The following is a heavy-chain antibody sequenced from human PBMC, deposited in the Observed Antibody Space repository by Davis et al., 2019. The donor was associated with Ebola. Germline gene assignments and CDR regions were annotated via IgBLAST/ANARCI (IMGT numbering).Heavy chain of an antibody. D-gene: IGHD6-13*01. Sequence: SETLSLTCTVSGGSISSYYWSWIRQPPGKGLEWIGYIYYSGSTNYNPSLKSRVTISVDTSKNQFSLQLNSVTPEDTAVYYCARVLYSSSWYLYYFDYWGQGTLVTVSS. CDR1: GGSISSYY. V-gene: IGHV4-59*12. CDR2: IYYSGST. J-gene: IGHJ4*02. CDR3: ARVLYSSSWYLYYFDY.